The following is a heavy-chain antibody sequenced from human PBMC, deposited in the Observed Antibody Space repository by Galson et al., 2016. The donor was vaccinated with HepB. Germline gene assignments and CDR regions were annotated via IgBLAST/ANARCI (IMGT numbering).Heavy chain of an antibody. CDR2: VSYDGTKR. V-gene: IGHV3-30*04. D-gene: IGHD3-3*01. Sequence: WVRQAPGKGLEWVADVSYDGTKRNYADSVKGRFTISRDNSRNTVYLQMNSLRGEDMAVYYCARDRRLDHWGQGALVTVSS. CDR3: ARDRRLDH. J-gene: IGHJ4*02.